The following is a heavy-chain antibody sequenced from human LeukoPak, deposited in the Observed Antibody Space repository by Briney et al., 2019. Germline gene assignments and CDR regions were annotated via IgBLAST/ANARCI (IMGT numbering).Heavy chain of an antibody. D-gene: IGHD6-6*01. CDR1: GGSISSSSYY. Sequence: SETLSLTCTVSGGSISSSSYYWGWIRRPPGKGLEWIGRIYYSGSTYYNPSLKSRVTISVDTSKNQFSLKLSSVTAADTAVYYCARSGVMRSSIAARLDFDYWGQGTLVTVSS. CDR2: IYYSGST. CDR3: ARSGVMRSSIAARLDFDY. V-gene: IGHV4-39*01. J-gene: IGHJ4*02.